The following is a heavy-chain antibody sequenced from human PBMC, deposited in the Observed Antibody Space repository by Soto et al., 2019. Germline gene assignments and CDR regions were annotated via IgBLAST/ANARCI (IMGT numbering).Heavy chain of an antibody. D-gene: IGHD6-25*01. Sequence: PGESLKISCKGSGYTFTNYVIHWVRQAPGQGLEWMGWISPLKGNTKYAQKVQGRVSVTTDTSTNTVYMELSGLRYDDTALYYCARSGEHPFDFWGQGTLVTVSS. CDR3: ARSGEHPFDF. CDR2: ISPLKGNT. J-gene: IGHJ4*02. CDR1: GYTFTNYV. V-gene: IGHV1-18*01.